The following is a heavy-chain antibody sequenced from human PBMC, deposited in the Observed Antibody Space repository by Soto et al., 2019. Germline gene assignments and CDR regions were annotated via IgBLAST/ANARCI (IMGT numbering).Heavy chain of an antibody. V-gene: IGHV4-59*01. J-gene: IGHJ5*02. Sequence: SETLSLTCSVSGGSISTYYWSWIRQPPGKGLEWIGYIHYSGSTYSNPSLRSRVTLSVDTSKNQVSLQLNSVTAADTAVYYCARESAGSGKNNWFDPWGQRTMVTVSS. CDR1: GGSISTYY. CDR3: ARESAGSGKNNWFDP. CDR2: IHYSGST. D-gene: IGHD3-10*01.